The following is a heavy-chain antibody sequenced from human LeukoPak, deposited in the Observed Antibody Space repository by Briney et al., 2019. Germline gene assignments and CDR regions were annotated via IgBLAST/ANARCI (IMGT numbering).Heavy chain of an antibody. D-gene: IGHD3-10*01. J-gene: IGHJ1*01. CDR3: AKLHTVQLRLWFGELLSYFQH. CDR2: ISGSGGST. CDR1: GFTFSSYA. Sequence: GGSLRLSCAASGFTFSSYAMSWVRQAPGEGLEWVSAISGSGGSTYYADSVKGRFTISRDNSKNTLYLQMNSLRAEGTAVYYCAKLHTVQLRLWFGELLSYFQHWGQGTLVTVSS. V-gene: IGHV3-23*01.